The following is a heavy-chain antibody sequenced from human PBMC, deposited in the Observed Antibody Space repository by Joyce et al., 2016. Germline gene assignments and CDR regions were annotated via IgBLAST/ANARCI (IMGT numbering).Heavy chain of an antibody. J-gene: IGHJ4*02. Sequence: QVQLVQSGTEVKKPGASVKVSCKASGFTFTGYYMHWVRQAPGQGLEMMGWIKSGNGDTHYTTNFQGRVTMTRDTSINTAYMEVTRRRSDDTAFYYCAREGLPHGGFDYWGLGTLVTVSS. CDR3: AREGLPHGGFDY. CDR2: IKSGNGDT. CDR1: GFTFTGYY. V-gene: IGHV1-2*02.